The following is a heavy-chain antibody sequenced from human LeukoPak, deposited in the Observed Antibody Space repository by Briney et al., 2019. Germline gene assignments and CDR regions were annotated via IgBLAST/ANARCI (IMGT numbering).Heavy chain of an antibody. Sequence: PGGSLRLSCAASGFTFGSYAMGWVRQAPGKGLEWVSVITGGGSTYYTDSVKGRFTISRDSSRNTLYLQMNSLRVEDTAAYYCAENLYDILTGYPWGAMDVWGQGTTVIVSS. V-gene: IGHV3-23*01. CDR3: AENLYDILTGYPWGAMDV. J-gene: IGHJ6*02. CDR1: GFTFGSYA. D-gene: IGHD3-9*01. CDR2: ITGGGST.